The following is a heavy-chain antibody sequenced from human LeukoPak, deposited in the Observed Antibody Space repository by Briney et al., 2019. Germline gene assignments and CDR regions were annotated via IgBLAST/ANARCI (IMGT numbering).Heavy chain of an antibody. CDR3: ARRKYYDSSGYLGGDFDY. CDR2: INHSRST. J-gene: IGHJ4*02. CDR1: GGSFSGYY. Sequence: SETLSLTCAVYGGSFSGYYWSWIRQPPGKGLEWIGEINHSRSTNYNPSLKSRVTISVDTSKNQFSLKLSSVTAADTAVYYCARRKYYDSSGYLGGDFDYWGQGTLVTVSS. V-gene: IGHV4-34*01. D-gene: IGHD3-22*01.